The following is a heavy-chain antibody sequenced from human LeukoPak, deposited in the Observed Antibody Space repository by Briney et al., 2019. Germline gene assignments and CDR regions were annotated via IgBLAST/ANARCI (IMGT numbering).Heavy chain of an antibody. CDR3: ARAHAILEWLLPYYFDY. D-gene: IGHD3-3*01. V-gene: IGHV4-59*01. CDR2: ISDSGST. CDR1: GGSISSYY. Sequence: SETLSLTCTVSGGSISSYYWSWIRQPPGKGLEWIGYISDSGSTNSNPSLNSRATISVDTSKNQFSLQLNSVTAADTAMYYCARAHAILEWLLPYYFDYWGQGTLVTVSS. J-gene: IGHJ4*02.